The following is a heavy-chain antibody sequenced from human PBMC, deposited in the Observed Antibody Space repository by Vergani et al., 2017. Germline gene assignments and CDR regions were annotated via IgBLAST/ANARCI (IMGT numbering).Heavy chain of an antibody. CDR3: ARVNTETSGHLYYYYYRDV. V-gene: IGHV4-34*01. J-gene: IGHJ6*03. CDR2: IDHTGRP. Sequence: QVQLQQWGGGLLKPSETLSLTCVVNGGSFTSYNWTWIRQSPGEGLEWVGDIDHTGRPHYNPSLKSRLTMSVDKSRNEFSLTPNSVTATPTAIYFCARVNTETSGHLYYYYYRDVWGQGTAVTVS. D-gene: IGHD4-11*01. CDR1: GGSFTSYN.